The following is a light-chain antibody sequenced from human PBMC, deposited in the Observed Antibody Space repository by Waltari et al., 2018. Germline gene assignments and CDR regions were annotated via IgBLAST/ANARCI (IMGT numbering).Light chain of an antibody. Sequence: SYELTQPPSVSVAPGQTARITCDGDKIGSKNVHWYQHKPGQAPVLVVYDDGDRPSGIPGRFSGSNSGNTAALTISRVDAGDEAEYYCQVWDSGSDHYVFGTVTKVTVL. J-gene: IGLJ1*01. CDR2: DDG. CDR1: KIGSKN. V-gene: IGLV3-21*02. CDR3: QVWDSGSDHYV.